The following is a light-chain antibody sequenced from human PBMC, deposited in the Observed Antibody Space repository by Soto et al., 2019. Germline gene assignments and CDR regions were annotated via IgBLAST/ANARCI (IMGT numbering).Light chain of an antibody. CDR1: QSVSSSF. CDR2: GAS. Sequence: EIVLTQSPGTLSLSPGERATLSCRASQSVSSSFLAWYQQKPGQAPRLLIYGASHRATRIPDRFSGSGSGTDFPLTISKPEPEDFTVYYCQQYVTSPWAFGQGTQVAIE. CDR3: QQYVTSPWA. V-gene: IGKV3-20*01. J-gene: IGKJ1*01.